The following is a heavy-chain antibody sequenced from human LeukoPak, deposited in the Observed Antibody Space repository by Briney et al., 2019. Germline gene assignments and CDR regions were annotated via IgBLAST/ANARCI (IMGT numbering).Heavy chain of an antibody. CDR2: IYYSGSN. CDR1: GGSISSYY. CDR3: ARRRDYFDY. Sequence: LETLSLTCTVSGGSISSYYWSWIRQPPGKGLEWIGYIYYSGSNDYNPSLKSRVTISADTSKNLFSLKLSSVTAADTAVYYCARRRDYFDYWGQGTLVTVSS. V-gene: IGHV4-59*01. J-gene: IGHJ4*02.